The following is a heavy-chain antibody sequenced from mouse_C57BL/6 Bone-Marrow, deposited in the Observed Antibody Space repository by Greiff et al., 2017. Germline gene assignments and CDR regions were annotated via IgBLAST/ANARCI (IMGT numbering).Heavy chain of an antibody. CDR1: GFNINDDY. CDR3: STWGSAMDY. J-gene: IGHJ4*01. D-gene: IGHD1-1*01. Sequence: EVQLQQSGAELVRPGASVKLSCTASGFNINDDYMHWVKQRPEQGLEWIGWIDPENGDNEYASKVQGKATITADTSSNTAYLQLSSLTCEDTGVYYCSTWGSAMDYWGQGTSVTVSS. V-gene: IGHV14-4*01. CDR2: IDPENGDN.